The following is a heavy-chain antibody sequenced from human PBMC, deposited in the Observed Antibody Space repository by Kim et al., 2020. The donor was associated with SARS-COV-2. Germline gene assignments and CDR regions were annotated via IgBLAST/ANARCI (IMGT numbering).Heavy chain of an antibody. CDR3: AKAVLRGVNYYYYGMDV. Sequence: GGSLRLSCAASGFTFNTYGMYWVRQAPGKGLEWVAVISCDGSNKYYADSVRGRFTFSGDNSKTTLYLQMNSLRAEDTAVYYCAKAVLRGVNYYYYGMDVWGQGTTVTVSS. J-gene: IGHJ6*02. D-gene: IGHD3-10*01. CDR1: GFTFNTYG. V-gene: IGHV3-30*18. CDR2: ISCDGSNK.